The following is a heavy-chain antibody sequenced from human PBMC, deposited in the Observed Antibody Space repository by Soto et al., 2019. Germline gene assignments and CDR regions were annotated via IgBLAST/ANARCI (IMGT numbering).Heavy chain of an antibody. CDR2: ISGSGGST. V-gene: IGHV3-23*01. J-gene: IGHJ4*02. Sequence: WGSLRLSCAASGFTFSSYAMSWVRQAPGKGLEWVSAISGSGGSTYYADSVKGRFTISRDNSKNTLYLQMNSLRAEDTAVYYCAKPPEIWELLSCFDYWGQGTLVTVSS. CDR1: GFTFSSYA. CDR3: AKPPEIWELLSCFDY. D-gene: IGHD1-26*01.